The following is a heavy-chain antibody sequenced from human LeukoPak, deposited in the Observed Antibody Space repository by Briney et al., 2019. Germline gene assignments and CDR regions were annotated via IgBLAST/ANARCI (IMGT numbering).Heavy chain of an antibody. Sequence: SETLSLTCTVSGGSISSGGYYWSWIRQHPGKGLEWIGYIYYSGSTYYNPSLKSRVTISVDTSKNRFSLKLSSVTAADTAVYYCARVPDRLRFDYWGQGTLVTVSS. D-gene: IGHD5-12*01. CDR3: ARVPDRLRFDY. CDR1: GGSISSGGYY. CDR2: IYYSGST. J-gene: IGHJ4*02. V-gene: IGHV4-31*03.